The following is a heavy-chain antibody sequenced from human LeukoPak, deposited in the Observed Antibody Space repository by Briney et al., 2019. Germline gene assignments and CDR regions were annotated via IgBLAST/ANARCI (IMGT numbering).Heavy chain of an antibody. J-gene: IGHJ4*02. CDR2: ISSSSRYI. V-gene: IGHV3-21*01. Sequence: GGSLRLSCAASGFTFSSYEMNWVRQAPGKGLEWVSSISSSSRYIFYADSVQGRFTISRDNAKNSLYLQMNSLRAEDTAVYYCAREAPRGDFDYWGQGTLVTVSS. CDR3: AREAPRGDFDY. CDR1: GFTFSSYE.